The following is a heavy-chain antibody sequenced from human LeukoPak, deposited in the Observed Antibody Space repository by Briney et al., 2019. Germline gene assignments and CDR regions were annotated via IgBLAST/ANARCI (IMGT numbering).Heavy chain of an antibody. V-gene: IGHV4-39*01. Sequence: SETLSLTCTVSGGSISSSTYSWTWIRQPPGKGLEWIGSIHYDGNTYYKPSLKSRVTISVDTSKTQFSLRLSSATAADMATYYCARHSLNNYGSYYWGQGTLVTASS. J-gene: IGHJ4*02. CDR1: GGSISSSTYS. CDR3: ARHSLNNYGSYY. D-gene: IGHD5-24*01. CDR2: IHYDGNT.